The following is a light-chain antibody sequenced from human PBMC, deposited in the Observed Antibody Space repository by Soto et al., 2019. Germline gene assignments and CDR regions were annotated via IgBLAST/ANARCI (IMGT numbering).Light chain of an antibody. CDR2: AAS. CDR3: QQCYSSPLT. V-gene: IGKV1-39*01. CDR1: QTISNY. Sequence: DIQMPQSPSSLSASVGDRVTITCRASQTISNYLNWYPQPPGKAPKLLIYAASSLQSGVPSRFSGSGSGTDFTLTISSLQPEDFATYDCQQCYSSPLTFGGGTKVDIK. J-gene: IGKJ4*01.